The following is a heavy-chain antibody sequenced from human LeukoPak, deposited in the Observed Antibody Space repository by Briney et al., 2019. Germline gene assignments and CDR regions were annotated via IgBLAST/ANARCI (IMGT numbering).Heavy chain of an antibody. CDR3: ARDLVVWFGELERRAYYFDY. CDR1: GFTFSSYS. J-gene: IGHJ4*02. D-gene: IGHD3-10*01. V-gene: IGHV3-21*01. CDR2: ISSSSSYI. Sequence: PGGSLRLSCAASGFTFSSYSMNWVRQAPGKGLEWVSSISSSSSYIYYADSVKGRFTISRDNAKNSLYLQMNSLRAEDTAVYYCARDLVVWFGELERRAYYFDYWGQGTLVTVSS.